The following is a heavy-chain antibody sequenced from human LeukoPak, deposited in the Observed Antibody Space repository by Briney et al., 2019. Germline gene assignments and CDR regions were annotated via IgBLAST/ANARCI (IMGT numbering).Heavy chain of an antibody. V-gene: IGHV3-15*01. J-gene: IGHJ6*03. D-gene: IGHD6-19*01. CDR1: GFTFSNAW. CDR2: IKSKTDGGTT. Sequence: PGGSLRLSCAASGFTFSNAWMSWVRQAPGKGLEWVGRIKSKTDGGTTDYAAPVKGRFTISRDDSKNTLYLQMNSLKTEDTAVYYCTTDLLHSSGWRYYYYYMDVWGKGTTVTVSS. CDR3: TTDLLHSSGWRYYYYYMDV.